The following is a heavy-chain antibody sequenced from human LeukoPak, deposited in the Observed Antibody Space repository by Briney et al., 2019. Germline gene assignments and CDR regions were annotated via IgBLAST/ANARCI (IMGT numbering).Heavy chain of an antibody. CDR2: ISGYNGNT. Sequence: ASVNVSCKGSGYTFTGYYIHWVRQAPGQGLEWMGWISGYNGNTNYAQKLQGRVSMTTDTSTSTAYMELRSLRSDDTAVYYCARDPTKYFWSAYNPFDYWGQGTLVTVSS. D-gene: IGHD3-3*01. J-gene: IGHJ4*02. CDR1: GYTFTGYY. V-gene: IGHV1-18*04. CDR3: ARDPTKYFWSAYNPFDY.